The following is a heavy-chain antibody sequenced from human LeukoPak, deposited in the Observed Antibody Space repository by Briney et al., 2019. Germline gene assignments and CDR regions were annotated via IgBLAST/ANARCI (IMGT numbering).Heavy chain of an antibody. J-gene: IGHJ4*02. Sequence: PGGSLRLSCAASGFTFSSYWMHWVRQAPGKGLVWVSRINRDGSSTSYADSVKGRFTISRDNAKNTLYLQMNSLRAEDTAVYYCARGYYDILTGYPRFGYWGQGTLVTVSS. CDR3: ARGYYDILTGYPRFGY. CDR2: INRDGSST. CDR1: GFTFSSYW. V-gene: IGHV3-74*01. D-gene: IGHD3-9*01.